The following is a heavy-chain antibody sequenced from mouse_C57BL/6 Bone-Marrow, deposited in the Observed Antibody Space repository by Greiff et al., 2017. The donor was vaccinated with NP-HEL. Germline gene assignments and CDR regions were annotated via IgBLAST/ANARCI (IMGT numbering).Heavy chain of an antibody. V-gene: IGHV1-52*01. CDR2: IDPSDSET. D-gene: IGHD1-1*01. CDR1: GYTFTSYW. J-gene: IGHJ1*03. CDR3: ATGAYGSSHGWYFDV. Sequence: VQLQQPGAELVRPGSSVKLSCKASGYTFTSYWMHWVKQRPIQGLEWIGNIDPSDSETHYNQKFKDKATLTVDKSSSTAYMQLSSLTSEDSAVYYCATGAYGSSHGWYFDVWGTGTTVTVSS.